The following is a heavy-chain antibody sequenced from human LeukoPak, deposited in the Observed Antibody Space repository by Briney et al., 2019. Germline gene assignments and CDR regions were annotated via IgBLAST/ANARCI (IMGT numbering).Heavy chain of an antibody. CDR3: VRDYDTSGPQKNFFDF. D-gene: IGHD3-22*01. V-gene: IGHV1-69*06. Sequence: SVKVSRKASGGTFSSYAISWVRQAPGQGLEWMGRIIPIFGTTNYAQKFQGRVTISADKSASTAYMELSSLRSGDTAVYYCVRDYDTSGPQKNFFDFWGQGTLVTVSS. J-gene: IGHJ4*02. CDR1: GGTFSSYA. CDR2: IIPIFGTT.